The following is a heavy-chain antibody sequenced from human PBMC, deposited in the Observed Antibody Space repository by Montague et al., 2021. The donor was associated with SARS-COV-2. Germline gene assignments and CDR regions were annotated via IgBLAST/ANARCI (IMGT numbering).Heavy chain of an antibody. CDR2: IYYSGST. V-gene: IGHV4-59*01. CDR3: ASQEVDTATDRNYYYYGMDV. CDR1: GGSISSYY. Sequence: SETLSLTCTVSGGSISSYYWSWIRQPPGKGLEWIGYIYYSGSTXXXPSXXXRVTISVDTSKNQFSLKLSSVTAADTAVYYCASQEVDTATDRNYYYYGMDVWGQGTTVTVSS. D-gene: IGHD5-18*01. J-gene: IGHJ6*02.